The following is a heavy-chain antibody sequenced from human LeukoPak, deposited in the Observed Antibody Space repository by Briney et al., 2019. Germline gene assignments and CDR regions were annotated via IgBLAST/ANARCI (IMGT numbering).Heavy chain of an antibody. CDR1: GGSISSGSYY. J-gene: IGHJ5*02. Sequence: SQTLSLTCTVSGGSISSGSYYWRWIRQPAGKGLEWIGRIYTSGSTNYNPSLKSRVTISVDTSKNQFSLKLSSVTAADTAVYYCARDRDCSGGSCYFFDPWGQGTLVTVSS. CDR2: IYTSGST. D-gene: IGHD2-15*01. V-gene: IGHV4-61*02. CDR3: ARDRDCSGGSCYFFDP.